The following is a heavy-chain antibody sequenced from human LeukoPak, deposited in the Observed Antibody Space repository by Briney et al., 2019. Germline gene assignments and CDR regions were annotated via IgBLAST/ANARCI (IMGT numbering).Heavy chain of an antibody. CDR1: GYTFTSYA. Sequence: GASVKVSCKASGYTFTSYAMNWVRQAPGQGLEWMGWMNPNSGNTGYAQKFQGRVTMTRNTSISTAYMELSSLRSEDTAVYYCASSGGGRVNNWFDPWGQGTLVTVSS. CDR2: MNPNSGNT. J-gene: IGHJ5*02. V-gene: IGHV1-8*02. D-gene: IGHD2-15*01. CDR3: ASSGGGRVNNWFDP.